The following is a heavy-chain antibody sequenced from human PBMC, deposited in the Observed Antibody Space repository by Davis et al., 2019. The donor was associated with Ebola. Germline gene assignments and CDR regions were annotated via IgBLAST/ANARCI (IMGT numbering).Heavy chain of an antibody. CDR3: ARDYNGPAIV. V-gene: IGHV3-30*03. D-gene: IGHD3-10*01. Sequence: GESLKISCAASGFTFSSYGMHWVRQAPGKGLEWVAVISYDGSNKYYADSVKGRFTISRDNSKNTLYLQMNSLRAEDTAVYYCARDYNGPAIVWGQGTTVTVSS. CDR2: ISYDGSNK. J-gene: IGHJ6*02. CDR1: GFTFSSYG.